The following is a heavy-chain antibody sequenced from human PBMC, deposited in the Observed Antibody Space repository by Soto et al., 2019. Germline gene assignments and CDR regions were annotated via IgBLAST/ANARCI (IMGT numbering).Heavy chain of an antibody. V-gene: IGHV1-18*01. D-gene: IGHD6-13*01. CDR3: AGEQQLGLFGY. Sequence: QVQLVQSGAEVKKPGASVKVSCKASGYTFTSYGISWVRQAPGQGLEWMGWISVSNGNTNFAQRLQGRVTMTTDTSTSTAYMELRXXXXXXXXXXXXAGEQQLGLFGYWGQGTRVTVSS. CDR2: ISVSNGNT. CDR1: GYTFTSYG. J-gene: IGHJ4*02.